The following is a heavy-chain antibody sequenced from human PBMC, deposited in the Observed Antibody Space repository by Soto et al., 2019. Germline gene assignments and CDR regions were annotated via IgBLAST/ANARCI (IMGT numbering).Heavy chain of an antibody. CDR1: GGTFRTYS. Sequence: ASVKVSCKASGGTFRTYSITWVRQAPGQGLEWMGKIIPILDMANYAQKFQGRVTITADKSTSIACMELNSLRSEDTAVYYCARGPVVVVPDDMFTRHNWFDPWGQGTRVTVSS. D-gene: IGHD2-2*01. J-gene: IGHJ5*02. V-gene: IGHV1-69*02. CDR2: IIPILDMA. CDR3: ARGPVVVVPDDMFTRHNWFDP.